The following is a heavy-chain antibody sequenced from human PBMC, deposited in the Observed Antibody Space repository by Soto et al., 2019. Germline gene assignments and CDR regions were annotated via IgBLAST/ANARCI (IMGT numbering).Heavy chain of an antibody. CDR1: GYSFTANS. J-gene: IGHJ4*02. D-gene: IGHD6-25*01. CDR2: INPNNGGT. CDR3: AMQRSGVVY. V-gene: IGHV1-2*04. Sequence: QVHLVQSGAEVKKPGASVRVSCKASGYSFTANSMHWVRLAPGEGLEWMGWINPNNGGTNYARKCQGWVTMTRDTSISTAHMDLTRLKSDDTAFYYCAMQRSGVVYWGQGALVTVSS.